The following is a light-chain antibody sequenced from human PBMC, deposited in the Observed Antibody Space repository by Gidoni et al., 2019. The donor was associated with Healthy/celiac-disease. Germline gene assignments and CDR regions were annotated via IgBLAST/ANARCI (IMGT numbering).Light chain of an antibody. Sequence: EIVLTQSPGTLSLSPGERATLSCRAGQSVSSSYLAWYQQKPGQAPRLLIYGASSRATGIPDRFSGSGSGTDFTLTISRLEPEDFAVYYCQQYGSSPLTLGGGTKVEIK. J-gene: IGKJ4*01. V-gene: IGKV3-20*01. CDR2: GAS. CDR1: QSVSSSY. CDR3: QQYGSSPLT.